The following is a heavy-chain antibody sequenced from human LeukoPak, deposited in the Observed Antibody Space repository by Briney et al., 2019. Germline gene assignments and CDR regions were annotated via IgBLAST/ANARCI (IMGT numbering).Heavy chain of an antibody. D-gene: IGHD6-19*01. CDR1: GFTFSSYE. Sequence: AGGSLRLSCAASGFTFSSYEMNWVRQAPGKGLEWVSYISSRGSTKYYADSVKGRFTISRDNARNSLYLQMNSLRAEDTAVYYCAKGTSGWYYYHMDVWGQGTTVTVSS. J-gene: IGHJ6*02. CDR3: AKGTSGWYYYHMDV. CDR2: ISSRGSTK. V-gene: IGHV3-48*03.